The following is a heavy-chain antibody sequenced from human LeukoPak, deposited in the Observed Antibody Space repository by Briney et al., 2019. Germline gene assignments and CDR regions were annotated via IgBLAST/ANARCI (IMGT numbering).Heavy chain of an antibody. CDR2: ISSSSSYI. J-gene: IGHJ4*02. CDR3: ARGYSSGWPKLHYFDY. V-gene: IGHV3-21*01. D-gene: IGHD6-19*01. CDR1: GFTFSSYS. Sequence: GGSLRLSCAASGFTFSSYSMNWVRQAPGKGLEWVSSISSSSSYIYYSDSVKGRFTISRDNAKNSLYLQMNSLRAEDTAVYYCARGYSSGWPKLHYFDYWGQGTLVTVSS.